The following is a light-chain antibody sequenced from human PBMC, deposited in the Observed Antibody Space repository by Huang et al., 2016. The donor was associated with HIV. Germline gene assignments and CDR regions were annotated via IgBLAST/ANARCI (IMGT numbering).Light chain of an antibody. CDR2: LGS. J-gene: IGKJ2*01. CDR1: QNLLHTSGQNR. V-gene: IGKV2-28*01. CDR3: MQGLQTPPT. Sequence: DIVMTQSPLSLPVAPGQPASISGKSSQNLLHTSGQNRLDWYLQMPGRSPQLLIYLGSNRASGVPDRFTGSGSGSDFTLEISRVEADDVGIYYCMQGLQTPPTFGQGTKLEI.